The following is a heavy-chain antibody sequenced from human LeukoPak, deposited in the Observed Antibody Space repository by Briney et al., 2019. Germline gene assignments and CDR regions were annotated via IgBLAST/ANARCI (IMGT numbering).Heavy chain of an antibody. CDR3: ARDSGSAYYYGSGTYYYDAFDF. Sequence: GGSLRLSCTVSGFTFSSYWMTCIRQAPGKGLEWVANIRQDESEKYYADSVKGRFTISRDNAKNSLYLQLNSLRAEDTAVYYCARDSGSAYYYGSGTYYYDAFDFWGQGTTVTVSS. V-gene: IGHV3-7*01. CDR2: IRQDESEK. D-gene: IGHD3-10*01. J-gene: IGHJ3*01. CDR1: GFTFSSYW.